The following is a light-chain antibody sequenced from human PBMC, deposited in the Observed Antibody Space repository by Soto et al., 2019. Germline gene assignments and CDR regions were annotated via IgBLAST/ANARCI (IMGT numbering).Light chain of an antibody. CDR1: SSNIGNNY. J-gene: IGLJ2*01. CDR3: GTWDSSLRLLL. Sequence: QSVLTQPPSVSAAPGQRVTISCSGSSSNIGNNYVSWYQQLPGTAPKLLIYDNHKRPSGIPDRFSGSKSGTSATLDITGLQTGDEADYYCGTWDSSLRLLLFGGGTKLTVL. V-gene: IGLV1-51*01. CDR2: DNH.